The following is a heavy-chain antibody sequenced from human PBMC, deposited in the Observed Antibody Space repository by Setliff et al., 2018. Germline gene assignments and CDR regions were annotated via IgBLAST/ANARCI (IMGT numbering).Heavy chain of an antibody. CDR3: ARMSTSGPHYDY. CDR2: IHAGSSNT. D-gene: IGHD2-8*02. CDR1: GYTFSESI. J-gene: IGHJ4*02. V-gene: IGHV1-3*01. Sequence: ASVKVSCKASGYTFSESIVSWVRQAPGQTLEWMGWIHAGSSNTLYSQRFQDRITISRDTSATTVHMELSSLRSDDTAVYYCARMSTSGPHYDYWGQGTLVTVSS.